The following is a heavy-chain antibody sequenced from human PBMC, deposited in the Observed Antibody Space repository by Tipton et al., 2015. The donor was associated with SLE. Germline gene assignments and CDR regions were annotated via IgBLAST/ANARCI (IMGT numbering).Heavy chain of an antibody. CDR2: ISGSGRSA. J-gene: IGHJ6*03. Sequence: SLRLSCAASGFTFSSYEMNWVRQAPGKGLEWVSAISGSGRSAYYTDSVKGRFSISRDNSRNTLYLQMNSLRAEDTAVYYCARSTYMDVWGKGTTVTVSS. V-gene: IGHV3-48*03. CDR1: GFTFSSYE. CDR3: ARSTYMDV.